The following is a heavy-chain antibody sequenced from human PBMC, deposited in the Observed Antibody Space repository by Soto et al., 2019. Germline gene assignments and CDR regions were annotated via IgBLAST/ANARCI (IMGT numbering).Heavy chain of an antibody. CDR3: AKDGIRFLEWLPWLDY. V-gene: IGHV3-30*18. CDR2: ISYDGSNK. CDR1: GFTFSSYG. J-gene: IGHJ4*02. Sequence: GGSLRLSCAASGFTFSSYGMHWVRQAPGKGLEWVAVISYDGSNKYYADSVKGRFTISRDNSKNTLYLQMNSLRAEDTAVYYCAKDGIRFLEWLPWLDYWGQGTLVTVSS. D-gene: IGHD3-3*01.